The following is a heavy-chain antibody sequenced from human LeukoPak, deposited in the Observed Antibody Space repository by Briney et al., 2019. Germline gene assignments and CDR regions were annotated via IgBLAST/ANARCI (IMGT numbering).Heavy chain of an antibody. D-gene: IGHD2-2*01. V-gene: IGHV3-23*01. CDR1: GFTLSSYA. Sequence: SGGSLRLSCAASGFTLSSYAMSWVRQAPGKGLEWVSAISDTGNTYHADSVKGRFTISRDNSNNTVYLQMNNLRPEDTAVFYCARGQGYESYYYMDVWGKGTTVTVSS. J-gene: IGHJ6*03. CDR2: ISDTGNT. CDR3: ARGQGYESYYYMDV.